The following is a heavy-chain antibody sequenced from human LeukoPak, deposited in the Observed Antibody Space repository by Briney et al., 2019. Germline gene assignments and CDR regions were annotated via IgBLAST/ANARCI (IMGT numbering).Heavy chain of an antibody. CDR1: GFTFSTYW. CDR2: IKQDGSEI. J-gene: IGHJ4*02. CDR3: ARDSSSWYLFDY. V-gene: IGHV3-7*01. Sequence: GGSLRLSCAASGFTFSTYWMTWVRQAPGKGLGWVANIKQDGSEIYYVDSVKGRFTISRDNAKNSLYLQMNSLRAEDTAVYYCARDSSSWYLFDYWGQGTLVTVSS. D-gene: IGHD6-13*01.